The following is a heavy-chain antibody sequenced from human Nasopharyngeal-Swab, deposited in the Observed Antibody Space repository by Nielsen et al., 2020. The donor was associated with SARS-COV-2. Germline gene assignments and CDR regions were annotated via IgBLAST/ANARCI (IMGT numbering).Heavy chain of an antibody. Sequence: SETLSLTCTVSGGSISSGDYCWSWIRQPPGKGLEWIGYIYYSGSTYYNPSLKSRVTISVDTSKNQFSLKLSSVTAADTAVYYCVGFGVYLDYWGQGTLVTVSS. V-gene: IGHV4-30-4*01. CDR2: IYYSGST. CDR3: VGFGVYLDY. D-gene: IGHD3-10*01. CDR1: GGSISSGDYC. J-gene: IGHJ4*02.